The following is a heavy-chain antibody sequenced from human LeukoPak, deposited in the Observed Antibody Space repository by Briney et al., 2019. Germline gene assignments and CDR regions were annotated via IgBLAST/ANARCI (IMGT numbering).Heavy chain of an antibody. CDR3: ARGGTTFEH. CDR2: ISTSNSYI. Sequence: GGSLRLSCGASGFTFSSYPMNWVRQAPGKGLEWVSSISTSNSYIYYADSVRGRFTISRDNAKNSLYLQMNSLSAEDTAVYYCARGGTTFEHWGQGTLVTVSS. V-gene: IGHV3-21*01. J-gene: IGHJ4*02. CDR1: GFTFSSYP. D-gene: IGHD1-1*01.